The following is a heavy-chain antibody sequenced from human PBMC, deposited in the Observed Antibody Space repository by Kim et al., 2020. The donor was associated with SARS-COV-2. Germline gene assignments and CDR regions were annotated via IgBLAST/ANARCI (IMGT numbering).Heavy chain of an antibody. J-gene: IGHJ3*02. Sequence: GGSLRLSCAASGFTFSTYEMNWVRQAPGKGLEWVSYISNSGRTIYYGDSLKGRFTTSRDNDKSSLSLQMNSLRAEDTAVYYCAREGASVDDAFDIWGQGTMVTVSS. CDR3: AREGASVDDAFDI. CDR2: ISNSGRTI. V-gene: IGHV3-48*03. CDR1: GFTFSTYE. D-gene: IGHD1-26*01.